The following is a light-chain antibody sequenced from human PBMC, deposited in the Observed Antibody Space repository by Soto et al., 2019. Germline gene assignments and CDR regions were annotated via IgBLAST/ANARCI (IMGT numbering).Light chain of an antibody. V-gene: IGLV1-51*02. CDR2: ENN. J-gene: IGLJ3*02. CDR1: SSNIGNNY. Sequence: QAVVTQPRAVSAAPGQKVTISCSGSSSNIGNNYVSWYQQLPGTAPKLLIYENNKRPSGIPDRFSGSKSGTSATLGITGLQTGDEADYYCGTWDSSLSVVFGGGTKLTVL. CDR3: GTWDSSLSVV.